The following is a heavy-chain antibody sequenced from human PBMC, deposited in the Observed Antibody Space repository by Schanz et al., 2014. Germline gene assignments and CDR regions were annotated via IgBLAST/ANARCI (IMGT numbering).Heavy chain of an antibody. CDR2: ISSGSSYI. Sequence: EVQLVESGGGLVQPGGSLRLSCATSRLTFGNYWMSWVRQAPGKGLEWVSSISSGSSYIFYADSVKGRFTISRDNAKSSLYLQMNSLRDEDTAVYYCARDHPHRGVTGYYNDVWGQGTTVTVSS. CDR1: RLTFGNYW. CDR3: ARDHPHRGVTGYYNDV. J-gene: IGHJ6*02. D-gene: IGHD3-9*01. V-gene: IGHV3-21*01.